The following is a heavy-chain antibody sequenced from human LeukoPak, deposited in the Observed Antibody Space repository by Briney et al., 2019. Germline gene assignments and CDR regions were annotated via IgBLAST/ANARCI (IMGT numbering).Heavy chain of an antibody. CDR3: AREVYYYGSGSYYCDY. Sequence: QPGRSLRLSCAASGFTFSSYAMHWVRQAPGKGLEWVAVISYDGSNKYYADSVKGRFTISRDNSKNTLYLQMNSLRAEDTAVYYCAREVYYYGSGSYYCDYWGQGTLVTVSS. CDR1: GFTFSSYA. D-gene: IGHD3-10*01. V-gene: IGHV3-30*04. J-gene: IGHJ4*02. CDR2: ISYDGSNK.